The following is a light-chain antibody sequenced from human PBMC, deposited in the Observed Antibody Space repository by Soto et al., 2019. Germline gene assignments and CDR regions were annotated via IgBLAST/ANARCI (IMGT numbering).Light chain of an antibody. CDR1: HSVSNN. CDR2: DTS. V-gene: IGKV3-15*01. Sequence: EIIMTQSPATLSVSPGERATLSCMASHSVSNNLAWYQQKPCQTPRLLIYDTSTRATGVPTRFSGSRSGAEFTLTINSLQSEDFAVYYCQPYNNWPLTFGGGTKVDIK. J-gene: IGKJ4*01. CDR3: QPYNNWPLT.